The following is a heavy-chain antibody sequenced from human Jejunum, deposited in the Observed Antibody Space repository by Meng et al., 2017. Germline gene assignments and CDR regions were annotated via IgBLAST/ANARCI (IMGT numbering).Heavy chain of an antibody. CDR3: AHRLGPSESSWDVGYFDY. CDR1: GFSLSTSGVG. Sequence: SGPTLVKPTQTLTLTCTFSGFSLSTSGVGVGWIRQPPGKALESLALIYWDDDKRYNPSLKSRLTIVKDTSKNQVFLIMTNMDPVDTATYYCAHRLGPSESSWDVGYFDYWGQGILVTVSS. CDR2: IYWDDDK. J-gene: IGHJ4*02. V-gene: IGHV2-5*02. D-gene: IGHD6-13*01.